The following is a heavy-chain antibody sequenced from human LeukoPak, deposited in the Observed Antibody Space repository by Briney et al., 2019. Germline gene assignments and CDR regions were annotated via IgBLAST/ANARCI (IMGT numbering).Heavy chain of an antibody. V-gene: IGHV3-30-3*01. CDR3: ARGEGYYDILTGLCDY. Sequence: GGSLRLSCAASGFTFSSSAMHWVRQAPGKGLEWVAVISYDGSNKYYADSVKGRFTISRDNSKNTLYLQMNSLRAEDTAVYYCARGEGYYDILTGLCDYWGQGTLVTVSS. CDR2: ISYDGSNK. CDR1: GFTFSSSA. D-gene: IGHD3-9*01. J-gene: IGHJ4*02.